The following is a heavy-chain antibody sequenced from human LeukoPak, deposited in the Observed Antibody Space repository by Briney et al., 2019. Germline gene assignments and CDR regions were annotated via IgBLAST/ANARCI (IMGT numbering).Heavy chain of an antibody. CDR1: GYTFTGYY. CDR2: INPNSGGT. CDR3: ARNMVRGVIPPGTY. V-gene: IGHV1-2*02. J-gene: IGHJ4*02. D-gene: IGHD3-10*01. Sequence: GASVKVSCKASGYTFTGYYMHWVRQAPGQGHEWMGWINPNSGGTNYAQKFRGRVTMTRDTSISTAYMELSRLRSDDTAVYYCARNMVRGVIPPGTYWGQGTLVTVSS.